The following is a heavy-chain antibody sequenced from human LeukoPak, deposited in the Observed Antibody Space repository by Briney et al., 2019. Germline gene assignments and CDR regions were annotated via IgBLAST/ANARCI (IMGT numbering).Heavy chain of an antibody. CDR2: ISYDGSNK. CDR3: ARSAAYQLLKGGGHYYMDV. V-gene: IGHV3-30*03. Sequence: GGSLRLSCAASGFTFSSYGMHWVRQAPGKGLEWVAVISYDGSNKYYADSVKGRFTISRDNSKNTLYLQMGSLRAEDMAVYYCARSAAYQLLKGGGHYYMDVWGKGTTVTVSS. J-gene: IGHJ6*03. CDR1: GFTFSSYG. D-gene: IGHD2-2*01.